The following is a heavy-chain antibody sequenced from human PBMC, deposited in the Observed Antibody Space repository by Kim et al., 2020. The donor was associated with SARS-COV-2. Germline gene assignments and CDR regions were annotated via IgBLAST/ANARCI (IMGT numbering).Heavy chain of an antibody. CDR2: INTNTGNP. CDR1: GYTFTSYA. V-gene: IGHV7-4-1*02. Sequence: ASVKVSCKASGYTFTSYAMNWVRQAPGQGLEWMGWINTNTGNPTYAQGFTGRFVFSLDTSVSTAYLQISSLKAEDTAVYYCARVGHNNYYYYYGMDVWGQGTTVTVSS. J-gene: IGHJ6*02. CDR3: ARVGHNNYYYYYGMDV.